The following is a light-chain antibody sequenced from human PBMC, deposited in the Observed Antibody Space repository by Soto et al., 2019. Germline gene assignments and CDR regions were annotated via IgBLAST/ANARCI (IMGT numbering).Light chain of an antibody. J-gene: IGKJ5*01. Sequence: DIQLTQSPSSLSASVGDRVTITCRASQGVSKWLAWYQQKPGKAPILLIHGASNLQTGVPSRFSGSGSGTDFVLTITSLQPEDIATYFCQQANSFPLIFGQGTRLDIK. CDR1: QGVSKW. CDR2: GAS. V-gene: IGKV1-12*01. CDR3: QQANSFPLI.